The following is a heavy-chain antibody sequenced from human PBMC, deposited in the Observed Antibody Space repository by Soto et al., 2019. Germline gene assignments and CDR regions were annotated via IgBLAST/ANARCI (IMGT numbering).Heavy chain of an antibody. J-gene: IGHJ6*03. Sequence: ASVKVSCKASGYTFTSYGISWVRQAPGQGLEWMGWISAYNGNTNYAQKLQGRVTMTTDTSTSTAYMELRSLRSDDTAVYYCAREGVVRGVIKSFPYYYYYMDVWGKGTTVTVSS. CDR1: GYTFTSYG. CDR3: AREGVVRGVIKSFPYYYYYMDV. D-gene: IGHD3-10*01. V-gene: IGHV1-18*01. CDR2: ISAYNGNT.